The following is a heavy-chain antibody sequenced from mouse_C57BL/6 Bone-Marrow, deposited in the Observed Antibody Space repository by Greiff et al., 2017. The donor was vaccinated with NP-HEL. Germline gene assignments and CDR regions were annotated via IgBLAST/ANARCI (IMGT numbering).Heavy chain of an antibody. V-gene: IGHV14-4*01. J-gene: IGHJ3*01. CDR3: TSMYYYGSSYAWFAY. Sequence: EVQLQQSGAELVRPGASVKLSCTASGFNIKDDYMHWVKQRPEQGLEWIGWIDPENGDTEYASKFQGKATITADTSSNTAYLQLSSLTSEDTAVYYCTSMYYYGSSYAWFAYWGQGTLVTVSA. D-gene: IGHD1-1*01. CDR2: IDPENGDT. CDR1: GFNIKDDY.